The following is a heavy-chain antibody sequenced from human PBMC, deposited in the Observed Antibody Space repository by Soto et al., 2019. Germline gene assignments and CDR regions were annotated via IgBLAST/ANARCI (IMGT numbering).Heavy chain of an antibody. V-gene: IGHV3-30-3*01. D-gene: IGHD3-16*01. J-gene: IGHJ4*02. CDR1: GFTFSSYA. CDR3: ERVYYDYVWGTNPPDY. Sequence: QVQLVESGGGVVQPGRSLRLSCAASGFTFSSYAMHWVRQAPGKGLEWVAVISYDGSNKYYADSVKGRFTISRDNSKNTLYLQMNSLRAEDTAVYYCERVYYDYVWGTNPPDYWGQGTLVTVSS. CDR2: ISYDGSNK.